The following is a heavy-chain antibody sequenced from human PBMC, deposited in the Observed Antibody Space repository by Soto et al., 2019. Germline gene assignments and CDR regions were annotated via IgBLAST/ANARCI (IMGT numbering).Heavy chain of an antibody. V-gene: IGHV4-4*02. D-gene: IGHD6-13*01. J-gene: IGHJ4*02. CDR3: ARRYSSSFDY. CDR1: GDSMTSSNW. Sequence: SETLSLTCTVSGDSMTSSNWWNWVRQPPGKGLEWIGEAHHSGRTNYNPSLRSRVTISVDKSKNHFSLQLTSVTAADTAVYYCARRYSSSFDYWGQGTLVTVSS. CDR2: AHHSGRT.